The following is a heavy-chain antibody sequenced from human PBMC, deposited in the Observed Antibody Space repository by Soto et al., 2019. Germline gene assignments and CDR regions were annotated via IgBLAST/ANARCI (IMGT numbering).Heavy chain of an antibody. CDR1: GLNFEKCS. V-gene: IGHV3-21*04. CDR3: ATDTGDIEVVPATT. J-gene: IGHJ4*02. Sequence: PVGSLRLSCAASGLNFEKCSMNWVRQPPGKGPEWLASISPSSTYIRYADSVKGRFTISRDNARNSLSLQMVNLRADDTAIYYCATDTGDIEVVPATTWGQGTLVTVSS. D-gene: IGHD2-15*01. CDR2: ISPSSTYI.